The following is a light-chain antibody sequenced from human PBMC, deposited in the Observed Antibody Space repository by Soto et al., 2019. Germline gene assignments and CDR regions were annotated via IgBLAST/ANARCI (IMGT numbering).Light chain of an antibody. V-gene: IGLV2-14*03. CDR3: SSYTTSSTYV. CDR2: HVS. J-gene: IGLJ1*01. Sequence: QSVLTQPASVSGSPGQSIGISCTGTSSDVGAYNYVSWYQQHPGKAPKLMIYHVSNRPSGVSDRFSGSKSDNTASLTISGLQAEDEADYYCSSYTTSSTYVFGTGTKVTVL. CDR1: SSDVGAYNY.